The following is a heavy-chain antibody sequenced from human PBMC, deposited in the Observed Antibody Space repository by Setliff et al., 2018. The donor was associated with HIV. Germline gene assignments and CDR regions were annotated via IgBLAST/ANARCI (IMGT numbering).Heavy chain of an antibody. J-gene: IGHJ4*02. CDR1: GDSISGNY. D-gene: IGHD5-12*01. CDR2: IYDSGST. Sequence: SETLSLTCTVSGDSISGNYWAWIRQPPGKGLKWIGSIYDSGSTYYNASLKSRVTLSIDTSRNQFSLKVTSVTAADTAVYYCARFSMATRCFDYWGQGTLVTVSS. CDR3: ARFSMATRCFDY. V-gene: IGHV4-39*01.